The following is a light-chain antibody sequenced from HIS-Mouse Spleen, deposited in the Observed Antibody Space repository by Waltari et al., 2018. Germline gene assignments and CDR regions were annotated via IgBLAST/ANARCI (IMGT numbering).Light chain of an antibody. CDR2: EGR. CDR3: CSYAGSSTFVVV. V-gene: IGLV2-23*03. Sequence: QSALTQPASVAVSPGQSITIPCTGTSSYVGSYNLVSWYQQHPGKAPKLMIYEGRKRPSGVSNRFSGSKSGNTASLTISGLQAEDEADYYCCSYAGSSTFVVVFGGGTKLTVL. J-gene: IGLJ2*01. CDR1: SSYVGSYNL.